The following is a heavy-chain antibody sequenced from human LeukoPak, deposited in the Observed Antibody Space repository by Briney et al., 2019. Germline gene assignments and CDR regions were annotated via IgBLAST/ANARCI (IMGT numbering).Heavy chain of an antibody. CDR2: IYYSGST. V-gene: IGHV4-59*11. D-gene: IGHD6-6*01. Sequence: PSETLSLTCTVSGGSISSHYWSWIRQPPGKGLEWIGYIYYSGSTNYNLSLKSRVTISVDTSKNQFSLKLSSVTAADTAVYYCARIGYSSSSAKGGYYYYYMDVWGKGTTVTVSS. J-gene: IGHJ6*03. CDR1: GGSISSHY. CDR3: ARIGYSSSSAKGGYYYYYMDV.